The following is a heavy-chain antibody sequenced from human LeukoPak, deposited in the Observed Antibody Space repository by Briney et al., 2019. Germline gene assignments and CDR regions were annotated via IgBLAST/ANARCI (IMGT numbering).Heavy chain of an antibody. D-gene: IGHD5-12*01. V-gene: IGHV4-38-2*02. CDR1: GYSISSGHY. Sequence: PSETLSLTCTVSGYSISSGHYWGWIRQPPGKGLEWIGSTYRSGTTYYNPSLKSRVTISVDTSKNKNQISLSLSSVTAADTAVYYCARIYTGYPGVYWGQGTLVTVSS. CDR2: TYRSGTT. J-gene: IGHJ4*02. CDR3: ARIYTGYPGVY.